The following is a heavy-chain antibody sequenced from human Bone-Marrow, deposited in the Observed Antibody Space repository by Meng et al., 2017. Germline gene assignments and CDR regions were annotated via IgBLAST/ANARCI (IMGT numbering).Heavy chain of an antibody. J-gene: IGHJ4*02. V-gene: IGHV1-8*01. D-gene: IGHD3-10*01. CDR1: AYTFTSYD. Sequence: LGEAGPEVNKPGAPVKFSCKASAYTFTSYDINWVRQAPGQGLEWMGWMNPNSGNPGYAQKFQGRVTMTRNTSISTAYMELSSLRSEDTAVYYCARAVTMVRGVIWYFDYWGQGTLVTVSS. CDR3: ARAVTMVRGVIWYFDY. CDR2: MNPNSGNP.